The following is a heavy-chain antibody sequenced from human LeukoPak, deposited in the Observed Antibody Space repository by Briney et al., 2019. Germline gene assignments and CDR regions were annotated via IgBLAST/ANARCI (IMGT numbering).Heavy chain of an antibody. CDR1: VFTFNSYE. Sequence: GGSLRLSCAASVFTFNSYEMNWVRQAPGKGLEWVSYINSGGSTIYYADSVKGRFTISRDNAKNSLYLQMNSLRAEDTAVYYCARETKDAFDIWGQGTMVTVSS. D-gene: IGHD2-8*01. CDR3: ARETKDAFDI. J-gene: IGHJ3*02. V-gene: IGHV3-48*03. CDR2: INSGGSTI.